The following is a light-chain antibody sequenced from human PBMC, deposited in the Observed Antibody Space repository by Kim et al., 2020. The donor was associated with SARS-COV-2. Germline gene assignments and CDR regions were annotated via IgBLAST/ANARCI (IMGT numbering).Light chain of an antibody. V-gene: IGKV1-8*01. CDR2: AAS. J-gene: IGKJ1*01. Sequence: AIRITQSPSSLSASTGDRVTITCRASQGISNYLAWYQQKPGKAPKLLIYAASTLQSGVPSRFSGIGSGTDFTLTISCLQSEDFATYYYQQYYSYPRTFGQGTKVEIK. CDR1: QGISNY. CDR3: QQYYSYPRT.